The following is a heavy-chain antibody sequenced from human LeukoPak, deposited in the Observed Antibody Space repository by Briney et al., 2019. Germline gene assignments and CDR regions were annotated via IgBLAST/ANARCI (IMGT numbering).Heavy chain of an antibody. Sequence: GGSLRLSCAASGFTFSSYSMNGGRQAPGKGLGWVSAISSSSSEIYYADSVKGGFTISRDNAKNSLYLQMNSLRAEHTALFYCARDAYCGGDCQSFDYWGQGTLVTVSS. CDR3: ARDAYCGGDCQSFDY. J-gene: IGHJ4*02. D-gene: IGHD2-21*01. CDR2: ISSSSSEI. CDR1: GFTFSSYS. V-gene: IGHV3-21*01.